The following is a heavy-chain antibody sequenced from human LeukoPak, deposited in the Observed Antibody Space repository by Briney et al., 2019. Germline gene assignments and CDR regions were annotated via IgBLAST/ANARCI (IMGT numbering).Heavy chain of an antibody. CDR1: GFSVNDNY. CDR3: ARTNPVYGDYDY. Sequence: GGSLRLSCAVSGFSVNDNYMSWVRQAPGKGLQWVSVMFPDGRTYYAYSVKGRFTISRDLARNTLLLQMHSLRADDTAVHYCARTNPVYGDYDYWGQGTLVTVSS. CDR2: MFPDGRT. V-gene: IGHV3-53*01. D-gene: IGHD4-17*01. J-gene: IGHJ4*02.